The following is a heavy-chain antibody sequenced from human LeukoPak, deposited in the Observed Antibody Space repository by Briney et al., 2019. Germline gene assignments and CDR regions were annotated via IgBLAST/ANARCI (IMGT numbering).Heavy chain of an antibody. J-gene: IGHJ4*02. V-gene: IGHV4-31*03. CDR3: ARGVYYGSGSYEDY. Sequence: SETLSLTCTVSGVSISSGGYYRSWIRQHPGKGLEWIGYIYYSGSTYYNPSLKSRVTISVDTSKNQFSLKLSSVTAADTAVYYCARGVYYGSGSYEDYWGQGTLVTVSS. CDR1: GVSISSGGYY. CDR2: IYYSGST. D-gene: IGHD3-10*01.